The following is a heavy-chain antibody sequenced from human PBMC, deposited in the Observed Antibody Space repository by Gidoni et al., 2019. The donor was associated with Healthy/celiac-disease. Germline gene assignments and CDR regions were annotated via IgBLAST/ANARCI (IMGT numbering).Heavy chain of an antibody. V-gene: IGHV1-69*08. J-gene: IGHJ5*02. CDR1: GCTFSSYT. CDR2: IIPILGIA. D-gene: IGHD4-17*01. CDR3: ARDLEGNDYGDSNWFDP. Sequence: QVQLVQSGAEVKKPGSSVKVSCKASGCTFSSYTNSWVRQAPGQGLEWMGRIIPILGIANYAQKFQGRVTITADKSTSTAYMELSSLRSEDTAVYYCARDLEGNDYGDSNWFDPWGQGTLVTVSS.